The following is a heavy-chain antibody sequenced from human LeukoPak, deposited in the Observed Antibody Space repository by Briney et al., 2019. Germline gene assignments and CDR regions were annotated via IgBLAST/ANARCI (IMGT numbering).Heavy chain of an antibody. D-gene: IGHD3-22*01. CDR3: ARVDYYDSSGYYL. J-gene: IGHJ4*02. CDR2: ISSGSSYI. V-gene: IGHV3-21*01. CDR1: GFKFSDYN. Sequence: PGGSLRLSCAAAGFKFSDYNMNWVRQAPGKGLEWVSSISSGSSYIFYTDSVRGRFTISRDNTKNSLYLQMNSLRAEDTAVYYCARVDYYDSSGYYLWGQGALVTVSS.